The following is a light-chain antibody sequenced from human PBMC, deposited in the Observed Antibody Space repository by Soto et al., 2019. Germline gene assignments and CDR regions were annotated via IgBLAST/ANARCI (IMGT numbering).Light chain of an antibody. CDR2: DAS. CDR1: QSVSSY. J-gene: IGKJ4*01. Sequence: EIVLRQSPATLSLSPGERATLSCRASQSVSSYLAWYQQRPGQAPRLLIYDASNRATGIPTRFSGSGSGTDFTLTIDSLEPDDFAVYYCQQRSNWPLTFGGGTKVDIK. CDR3: QQRSNWPLT. V-gene: IGKV3-11*01.